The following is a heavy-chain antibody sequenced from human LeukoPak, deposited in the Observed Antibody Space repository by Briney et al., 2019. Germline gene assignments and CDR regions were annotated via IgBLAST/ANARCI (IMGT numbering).Heavy chain of an antibody. CDR3: ARDYYDSSGYYFGFDP. D-gene: IGHD3-22*01. Sequence: ASVKVSCKASGYTFTSYYMHWVRQAPGQGLEWMGLINPSGGSTSYAQKFQGRVTMTRDTSTSTVYMELSSLRSEDTAVYYCARDYYDSSGYYFGFDPWGQGTLVTVSS. V-gene: IGHV1-46*01. J-gene: IGHJ5*02. CDR1: GYTFTSYY. CDR2: INPSGGST.